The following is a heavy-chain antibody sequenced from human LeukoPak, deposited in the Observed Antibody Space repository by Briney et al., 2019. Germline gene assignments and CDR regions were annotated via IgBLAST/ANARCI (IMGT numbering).Heavy chain of an antibody. J-gene: IGHJ4*02. V-gene: IGHV4-34*01. D-gene: IGHD3-22*01. Sequence: SETLSLTCAVYGGSFSGYYWSWIRQPPGKGLEWIGEINHSGSTNYNPSLKSRVTISVDTSKNQFSLKLSSVTAADTAVYYCARGRYSFTDSSGYPFGYWGQGTLVTVSS. CDR1: GGSFSGYY. CDR3: ARGRYSFTDSSGYPFGY. CDR2: INHSGST.